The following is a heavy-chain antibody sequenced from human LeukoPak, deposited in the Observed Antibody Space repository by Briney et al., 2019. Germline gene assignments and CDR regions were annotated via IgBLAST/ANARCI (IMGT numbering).Heavy chain of an antibody. V-gene: IGHV3-21*01. D-gene: IGHD3-3*01. CDR3: ARDFPDYYDFWSGYRGGYYYYGMDV. CDR2: ISSSSSYI. J-gene: IGHJ6*02. Sequence: GGSLRLSCAASGFTFSSYSMNWVRQAPGKGLGWVSSISSSSSYIYYADSVKGRFTISRDNAKNSLYLQMNSLRAEDTAVYYCARDFPDYYDFWSGYRGGYYYYGMDVWGQGTTVTVSS. CDR1: GFTFSSYS.